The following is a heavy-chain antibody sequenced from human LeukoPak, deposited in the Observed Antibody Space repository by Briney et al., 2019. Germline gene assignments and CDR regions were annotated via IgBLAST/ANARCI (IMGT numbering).Heavy chain of an antibody. J-gene: IGHJ6*02. D-gene: IGHD1-14*01. CDR3: VKDNGIPYYYAMDV. Sequence: PGESLRLSCVASGFTFDDYAIHWVRQAPGKGLEWVSGISWNSGTINYADSVKGRFTISRDNAKNSLYLQMNSLSVDDTALYYCVKDNGIPYYYAMDVWGQGTTVTVSS. CDR1: GFTFDDYA. V-gene: IGHV3-9*01. CDR2: ISWNSGTI.